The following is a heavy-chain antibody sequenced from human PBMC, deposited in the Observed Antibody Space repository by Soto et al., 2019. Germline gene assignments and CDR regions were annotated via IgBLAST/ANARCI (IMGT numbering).Heavy chain of an antibody. CDR3: ARLPVVVIALGYFDP. Sequence: QLQLQESGPGLVKPSETLSLTCTVSGDSISSSYYWGWVRQPPGKGLECIGAVYYTGFTYYNPSLTTRLSISLDTSKHQCSLRLSSVTAADTAIYYCARLPVVVIALGYFDPWGPGTLVTVSS. V-gene: IGHV4-39*01. J-gene: IGHJ5*02. D-gene: IGHD2-21*01. CDR2: VYYTGFT. CDR1: GDSISSSYY.